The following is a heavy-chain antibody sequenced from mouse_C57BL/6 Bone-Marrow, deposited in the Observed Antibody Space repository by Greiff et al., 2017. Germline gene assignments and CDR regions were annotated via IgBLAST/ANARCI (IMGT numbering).Heavy chain of an antibody. J-gene: IGHJ1*03. Sequence: VQLQQPGAELVMPGASVKLSCKASGYTFTSYWMHWVKQRPGQGLEWIGEIDPSASYTNYNQKFKGKSTLTVDKSSSTAYMQLSSLTSEDSAVYCCARGDRYFDVWGTGTTVTVSS. CDR3: ARGDRYFDV. CDR1: GYTFTSYW. V-gene: IGHV1-69*01. CDR2: IDPSASYT.